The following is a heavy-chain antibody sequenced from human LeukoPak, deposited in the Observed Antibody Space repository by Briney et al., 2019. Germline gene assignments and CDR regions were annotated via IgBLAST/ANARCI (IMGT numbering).Heavy chain of an antibody. CDR2: IYGSGST. CDR3: ARGAGYGAPHGRFDP. Sequence: SETLSLTCTVSGDSINNDYWSWIRQPAGKGLEWIGRIYGSGSTKYNPSLKSRVTMSVDTSENQLSLRLNSVTAADTAVYYCARGAGYGAPHGRFDPWGQGTLVIVSS. J-gene: IGHJ5*02. V-gene: IGHV4-4*07. CDR1: GDSINNDY. D-gene: IGHD4/OR15-4a*01.